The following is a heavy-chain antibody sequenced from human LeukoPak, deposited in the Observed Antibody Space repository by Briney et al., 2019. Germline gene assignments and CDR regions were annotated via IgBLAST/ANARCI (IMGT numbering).Heavy chain of an antibody. D-gene: IGHD4-17*01. V-gene: IGHV3-74*01. CDR2: VNGDGSST. CDR3: ARDMQDIYGDYVDY. CDR1: GFTFSTYW. Sequence: GGSLRLSCAASGFTFSTYWMHWVRQAPGKGLVWVSRVNGDGSSTNYADSVKGRFTISRDNSKNTLYLQMNSLRAEDTAVYYCARDMQDIYGDYVDYWGQGTLVTVSS. J-gene: IGHJ4*02.